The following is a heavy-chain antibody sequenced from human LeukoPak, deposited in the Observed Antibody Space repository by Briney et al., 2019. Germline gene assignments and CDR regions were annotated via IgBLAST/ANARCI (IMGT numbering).Heavy chain of an antibody. J-gene: IGHJ4*02. D-gene: IGHD3-10*01. V-gene: IGHV1-2*04. CDR1: GYTFTGYY. CDR2: INPNSGGT. Sequence: ASVKVSCKASGYTFTGYYMHWVRQAPGQGLEWMGWINPNSGGTNYAQKFQGWVTMTRDTSISTAYMELSRLRSDDTAVYYCARSPSSGRVVKYYFDYWGQGTLVTVSS. CDR3: ARSPSSGRVVKYYFDY.